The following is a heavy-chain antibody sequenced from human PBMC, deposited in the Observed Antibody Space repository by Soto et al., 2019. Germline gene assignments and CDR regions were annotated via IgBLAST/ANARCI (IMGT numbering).Heavy chain of an antibody. CDR2: IYYSGST. D-gene: IGHD3-9*01. CDR1: GGSISSSSYY. Sequence: SETLSLTCTVSGGSISSSSYYWGWIRQPPGKGLEWIGSIYYSGSTYYNPSLKSRVTISVDTSKNQFSLKLSSVTAADTAVYYCARDKGRYDSGMDVWGQGTTVTVSS. V-gene: IGHV4-39*02. CDR3: ARDKGRYDSGMDV. J-gene: IGHJ6*01.